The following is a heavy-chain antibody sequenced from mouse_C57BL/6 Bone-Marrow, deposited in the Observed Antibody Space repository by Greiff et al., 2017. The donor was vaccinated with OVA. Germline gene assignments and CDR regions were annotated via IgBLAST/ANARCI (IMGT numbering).Heavy chain of an antibody. J-gene: IGHJ4*01. CDR3: ARGDYDYDDGDYYAMDY. V-gene: IGHV3-1*01. CDR2: ISYSGST. CDR1: GYSITSGYD. D-gene: IGHD2-4*01. Sequence: EVKLVESGPGMVKPSQSLSLTCTVTGYSITSGYDWHWIRHFPGNKLEWMGYISYSGSTNYNPSLTSRISITHDTSKNHFFLKLNSVTTEDTATYYCARGDYDYDDGDYYAMDYWGQGTSVTVSS.